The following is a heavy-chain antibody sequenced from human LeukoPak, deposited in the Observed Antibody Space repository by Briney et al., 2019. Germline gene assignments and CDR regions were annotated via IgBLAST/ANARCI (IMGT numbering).Heavy chain of an antibody. V-gene: IGHV3-23*01. J-gene: IGHJ4*02. CDR2: ISGSGGST. D-gene: IGHD3-16*02. CDR3: ARSLSSRFSGPRRPYYFDS. Sequence: GGSLRLSCAASGFTFSSCAMSWVRQAPGKGLEWVSAISGSGGSTYYADSVKGRFTISRDNSKNTLYLQMNSLRAEDTAVYYCARSLSSRFSGPRRPYYFDSWGQGTLVTVSS. CDR1: GFTFSSCA.